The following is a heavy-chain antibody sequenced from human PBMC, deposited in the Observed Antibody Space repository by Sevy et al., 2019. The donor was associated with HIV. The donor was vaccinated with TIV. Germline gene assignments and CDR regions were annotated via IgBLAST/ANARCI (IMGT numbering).Heavy chain of an antibody. J-gene: IGHJ3*02. D-gene: IGHD3-22*01. CDR3: AGGRFDSSGSFDAFDI. V-gene: IGHV3-23*01. CDR1: GFIVVSYA. Sequence: GGSLRLSCKPSGFIVVSYAMNWVRQAPGKGLEWVSTIYGSGSTTYHADSLRGRLSISRDDSKNTVYLQMNSLKTEDTAVYYCAGGRFDSSGSFDAFDIWGQGTMVTVSS. CDR2: IYGSGSTT.